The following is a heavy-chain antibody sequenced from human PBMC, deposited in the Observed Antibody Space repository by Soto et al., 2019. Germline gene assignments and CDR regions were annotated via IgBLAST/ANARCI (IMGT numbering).Heavy chain of an antibody. Sequence: SETLSLTCTVSGGSISSTSYYWGWFRRPPGKGLEWIGSLFDSGSTSYNPSLRGRVTLSVDTSQNQFYLKLSSVTAADTAIYYCVSDYSGYSADPAHAGMDVWGQGTTVTVSS. D-gene: IGHD3-22*01. J-gene: IGHJ6*02. V-gene: IGHV4-39*01. CDR2: LFDSGST. CDR1: GGSISSTSYY. CDR3: VSDYSGYSADPAHAGMDV.